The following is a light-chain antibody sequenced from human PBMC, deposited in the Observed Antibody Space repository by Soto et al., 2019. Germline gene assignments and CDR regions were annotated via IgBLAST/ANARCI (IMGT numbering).Light chain of an antibody. CDR1: QYIAGY. CDR2: GAS. CDR3: QQYNSYST. V-gene: IGKV1-5*01. J-gene: IGKJ1*01. Sequence: DIQVTQSPSSVSASVGDRVAITCRASQYIAGYLAWYQHKPGRTPELLIHGASRLQSGVPARFSGSGSGTEFTLTISSLQPDDFATYYCQQYNSYSTFGQGTKVDIK.